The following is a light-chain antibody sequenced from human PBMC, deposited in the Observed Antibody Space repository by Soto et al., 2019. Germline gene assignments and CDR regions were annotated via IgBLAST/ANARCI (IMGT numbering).Light chain of an antibody. CDR2: GAS. J-gene: IGKJ4*01. V-gene: IGKV3-15*01. Sequence: EIVMTQSPATLSVSPGERATLSCRASQSVSSNLAWYQQKPGQAPRLLIYGASTRATGIPATFSGSGSGTEFTLSISSLQSEDFAVYYCQQYNKWPLTFGGGTKVEFK. CDR1: QSVSSN. CDR3: QQYNKWPLT.